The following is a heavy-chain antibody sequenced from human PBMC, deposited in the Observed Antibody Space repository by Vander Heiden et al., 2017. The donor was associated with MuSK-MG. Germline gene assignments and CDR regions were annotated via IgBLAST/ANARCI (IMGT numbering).Heavy chain of an antibody. J-gene: IGHJ3*02. Sequence: EVQLLESGGGLVQPGGSLRLSCAAPGFAFSNYGTSGVRQAPAKGLEWVSGIGDSGVGTYYADSVKGRFTISRDDSKNTVYLQMNSLRAEDTALYYCAKGRRSSRYLGFDIWGQGTMVTVSA. CDR3: AKGRRSSRYLGFDI. CDR2: IGDSGVGT. D-gene: IGHD1-1*01. V-gene: IGHV3-23*01. CDR1: GFAFSNYG.